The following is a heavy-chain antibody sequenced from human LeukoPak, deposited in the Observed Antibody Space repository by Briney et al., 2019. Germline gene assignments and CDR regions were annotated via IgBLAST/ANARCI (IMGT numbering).Heavy chain of an antibody. Sequence: PGGSLRLFCSASGFTFSIYSMLWVRRAPGGGLEYVSAISSNGGKTFYADSEEGRFTISRDNCKNTLYLQMSSLRAEETAVYYCVKDGYERRSTPLHFDYWGQGTLVTVSS. D-gene: IGHD5-18*01. J-gene: IGHJ4*02. V-gene: IGHV3-64D*06. CDR3: VKDGYERRSTPLHFDY. CDR1: GFTFSIYS. CDR2: ISSNGGKT.